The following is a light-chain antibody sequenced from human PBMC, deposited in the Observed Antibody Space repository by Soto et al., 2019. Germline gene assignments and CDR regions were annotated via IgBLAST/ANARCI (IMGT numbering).Light chain of an antibody. Sequence: QSVLTQPPSASGTPGQRVTISCSGSSPNIGGNTVKWYQQVPGTAPKLLIHGDTLRPSGVPDRFSGSKSGTSASLAISGLQSEDEAVYFCCTYAGHVPKFGGGTKLTVL. J-gene: IGLJ3*02. V-gene: IGLV1-44*01. CDR1: SPNIGGNT. CDR2: GDT. CDR3: CTYAGHVPK.